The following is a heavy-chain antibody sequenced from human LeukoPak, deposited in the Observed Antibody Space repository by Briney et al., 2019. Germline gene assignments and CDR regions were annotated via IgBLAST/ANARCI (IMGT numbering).Heavy chain of an antibody. CDR2: IYTSGST. J-gene: IGHJ2*01. V-gene: IGHV4-4*07. D-gene: IGHD2-2*01. CDR1: GGSISSYY. Sequence: SETLSLTSTVAGGSISSYYWSWLRQPAGKGLEWIGRIYTSGSTNYNPSLKSRVTISVDTSKNQFSRKLSSVTAADTAVYYCARARQYQLHPYWYFDLWGRGTLVTVSS. CDR3: ARARQYQLHPYWYFDL.